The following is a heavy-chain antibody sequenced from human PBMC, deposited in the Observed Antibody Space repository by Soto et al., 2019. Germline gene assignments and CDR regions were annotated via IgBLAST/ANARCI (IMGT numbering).Heavy chain of an antibody. D-gene: IGHD3-16*01. CDR1: GFTFSSYW. J-gene: IGHJ4*02. CDR2: IKEDGSWK. Sequence: EVQLVESGGGLVQPGGPLRLSCTASGFTFSSYWMSWVRQAPGKGLGWVANIKEDGSWKYYVDSVKGRFSISRDNARNLLYLQMNSLRVENTAVYYCVRVGRLGGYWGQGALVTVSS. V-gene: IGHV3-7*03. CDR3: VRVGRLGGY.